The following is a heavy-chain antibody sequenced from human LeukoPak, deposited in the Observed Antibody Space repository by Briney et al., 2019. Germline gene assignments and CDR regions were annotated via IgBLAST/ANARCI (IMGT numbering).Heavy chain of an antibody. Sequence: GGSLRLSCAASGFTFSNYCMNWVRQAPGEGLEWVASISSTSEYVLHSDSLQGRFSISRDNARDSLFLEMNNLRAEDTAIYYCARVPLDIILLYYMDVWGKGTTVTVSS. CDR2: ISSTSEYV. D-gene: IGHD2-21*01. J-gene: IGHJ6*03. CDR3: ARVPLDIILLYYMDV. CDR1: GFTFSNYC. V-gene: IGHV3-21*01.